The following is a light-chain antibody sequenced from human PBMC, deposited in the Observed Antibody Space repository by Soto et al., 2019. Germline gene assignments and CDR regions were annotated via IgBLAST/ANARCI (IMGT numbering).Light chain of an antibody. CDR3: QQRFSTPHT. V-gene: IGKV1-39*01. J-gene: IGKJ2*01. Sequence: DIQMTQSPSSLSASVGDTVTITCRPSQAISFYLNWYQQKPGSTPNLLIYATSSLASGVPSRLDGSGPGTEFTLTISSLRPDDFATYFCQQRFSTPHTFGQGTKLELK. CDR1: QAISFY. CDR2: ATS.